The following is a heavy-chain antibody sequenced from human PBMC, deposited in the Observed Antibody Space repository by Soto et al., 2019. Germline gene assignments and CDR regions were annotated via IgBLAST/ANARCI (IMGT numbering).Heavy chain of an antibody. CDR3: AYLVVADTGMDV. J-gene: IGHJ6*02. D-gene: IGHD2-15*01. CDR2: IIPILGIA. Sequence: QVQLVQSGAEVKKPGSSVKVSCKASGGTFSSYPISWVRQAPGQGLEWMGRIIPILGIANYAQKFQGRVTITADKSTITTYMELSSLRAEDTAVYYCAYLVVADTGMDVWGQVTTVTVSS. V-gene: IGHV1-69*02. CDR1: GGTFSSYP.